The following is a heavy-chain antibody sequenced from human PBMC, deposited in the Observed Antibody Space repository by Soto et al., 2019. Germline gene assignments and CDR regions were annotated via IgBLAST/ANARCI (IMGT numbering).Heavy chain of an antibody. Sequence: ASVKVSCKASGYTFTSYAMHWVRQAPGQRLEWMGWINAGNGNTKYSQRFQGRVTITRDTSASTAYMELSSLRSEDTAVYYCARDWRNGSWGFHFDYWGPGTLVTVSS. CDR3: ARDWRNGSWGFHFDY. V-gene: IGHV1-3*01. CDR1: GYTFTSYA. J-gene: IGHJ4*02. CDR2: INAGNGNT. D-gene: IGHD6-13*01.